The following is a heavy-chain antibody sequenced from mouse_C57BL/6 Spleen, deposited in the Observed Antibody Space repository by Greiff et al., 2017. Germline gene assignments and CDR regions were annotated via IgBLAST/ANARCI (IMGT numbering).Heavy chain of an antibody. CDR1: GYTFTSYC. CDR2: IYPSDCGT. CDR3: ARTAQALYAMDY. J-gene: IGHJ4*01. Sequence: QVQLQQPGAELVRPGSSVKLSCKASGYTFTSYCMDWVKQRPGQGLEWIGNIYPSDCGTNYNQKFKDKATLTADKSSSTAYMQLSSLTSEDSAVYYCARTAQALYAMDYWGQGTSVTVSS. V-gene: IGHV1-61*01. D-gene: IGHD3-2*02.